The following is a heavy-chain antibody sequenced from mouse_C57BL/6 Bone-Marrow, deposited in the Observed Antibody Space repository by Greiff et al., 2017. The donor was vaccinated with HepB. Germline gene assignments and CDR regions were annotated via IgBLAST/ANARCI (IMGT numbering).Heavy chain of an antibody. CDR1: GYSITSGYY. J-gene: IGHJ4*01. V-gene: IGHV3-6*01. CDR3: ARSTMVTTSAMDY. Sequence: EVQLQQSGPGLVKPSQSLSLTCSVTGYSITSGYYWNWIRQFPGNKLEWMGYISYDGSNNYNPTLKNRISITRDTSKNQFFLKLNSVTTEDTATYDCARSTMVTTSAMDYWGQGTSVTVSS. D-gene: IGHD2-2*01. CDR2: ISYDGSN.